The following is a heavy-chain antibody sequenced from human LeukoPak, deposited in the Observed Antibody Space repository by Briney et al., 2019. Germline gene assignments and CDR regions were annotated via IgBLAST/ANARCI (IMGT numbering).Heavy chain of an antibody. CDR2: INQDGSDK. CDR1: GFTFSSYW. CDR3: AKHDPRRVVITNWFDP. J-gene: IGHJ5*02. V-gene: IGHV3-7*03. Sequence: GGSLRLSCAASGFTFSSYWMSWARQAPGKGLEWVANINQDGSDKNYVDSVKGRFTISRDNAKNTLYLQMNSLRAEDTAVYYCAKHDPRRVVITNWFDPWGQGTLVTVSS. D-gene: IGHD3-22*01.